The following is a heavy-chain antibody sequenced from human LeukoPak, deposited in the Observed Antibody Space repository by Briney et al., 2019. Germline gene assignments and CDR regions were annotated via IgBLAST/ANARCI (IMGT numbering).Heavy chain of an antibody. V-gene: IGHV4-4*07. CDR3: ARDLGSNYVYFDY. CDR1: GGSISSHY. J-gene: IGHJ4*02. Sequence: PSETLSLTCTVSGGSISSHYWSWIRQPAGKGLEYIGRIHTSGITNYNPCLKSRITMSGDTSKNQFSLKLSSVTAADTAVYYCARDLGSNYVYFDYWGQGSLVTVSS. D-gene: IGHD1-26*01. CDR2: IHTSGIT.